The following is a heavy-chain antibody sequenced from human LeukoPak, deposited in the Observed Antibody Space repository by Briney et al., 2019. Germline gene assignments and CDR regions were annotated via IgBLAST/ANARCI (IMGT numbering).Heavy chain of an antibody. CDR1: GYTFTGYY. D-gene: IGHD3-10*01. Sequence: ASVKVSCKASGYTFTGYYMHWVRQAPGQGLEWMGWINPNSGGTNYAQKFQGRVTMTRATSISTAYMELSRLRSDDTAVYYCARVRGYGSGKNWFDPWGQGTLVTVSS. CDR2: INPNSGGT. V-gene: IGHV1-2*02. CDR3: ARVRGYGSGKNWFDP. J-gene: IGHJ5*02.